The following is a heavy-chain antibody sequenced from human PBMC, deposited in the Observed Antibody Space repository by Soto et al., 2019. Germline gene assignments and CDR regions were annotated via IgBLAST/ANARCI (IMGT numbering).Heavy chain of an antibody. D-gene: IGHD2-15*01. CDR3: AKSSGGSYYYGMDV. CDR1: GFTFSSYG. J-gene: IGHJ6*02. CDR2: IPYDGTNK. V-gene: IGHV3-30*18. Sequence: QVQLVESGGGVVQPGRSLRLSCAASGFTFSSYGMHWVRQAPGKGLEWVAVIPYDGTNKYYADSVKARFTISRDNSKNTLYLQMNSLRAEDTAVYYCAKSSGGSYYYGMDVWGQGTTVTVSS.